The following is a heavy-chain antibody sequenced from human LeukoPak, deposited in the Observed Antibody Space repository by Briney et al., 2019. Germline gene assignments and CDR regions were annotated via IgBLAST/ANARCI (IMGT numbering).Heavy chain of an antibody. D-gene: IGHD1-14*01. J-gene: IGHJ6*03. CDR2: LLYDGNTK. CDR3: ARDHRPEIQYYYMDV. CDR1: GFTFSSYA. Sequence: GGSLRLSCAASGFTFSSYAMHWVRQAPGKGLEWVAALLYDGNTKHYADSVRGRFTISRDISKNTFYLQMNSLTAEDTAVYYCARDHRPEIQYYYMDVWGKGTTVAVSS. V-gene: IGHV3-33*01.